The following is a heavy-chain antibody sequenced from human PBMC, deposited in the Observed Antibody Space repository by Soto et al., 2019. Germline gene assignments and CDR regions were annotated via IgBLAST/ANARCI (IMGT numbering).Heavy chain of an antibody. Sequence: SGPTLVNPTRTVTLTCTFSGFSLSSTRMAVGWIRQPPGKALEWLALIYWDDDKRYSPFLKSRLTITKDTSKNQVVLTMSNMDPVDTARYYCAHIVVAGLGYYFDYWGQGTLVTVSS. V-gene: IGHV2-5*02. CDR3: AHIVVAGLGYYFDY. D-gene: IGHD6-19*01. CDR1: GFSLSSTRMA. CDR2: IYWDDDK. J-gene: IGHJ4*02.